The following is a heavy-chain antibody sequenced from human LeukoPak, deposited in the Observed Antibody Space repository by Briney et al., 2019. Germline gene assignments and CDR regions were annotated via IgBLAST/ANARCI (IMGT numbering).Heavy chain of an antibody. D-gene: IGHD6-19*01. CDR1: GFTDSSNY. V-gene: IGHV3-66*01. CDR2: LYSGSST. CDR3: ARARTYSSGWWYYFDY. J-gene: IGHJ4*02. Sequence: PGGSLRLSCAASGFTDSSNYMSWVRQAPGKGLEWVSILYSGSSTYYADSVKGRFTISRDTSRNTLYLQMNSLRAEDTAIYYCARARTYSSGWWYYFDYWGQGTLVTVSS.